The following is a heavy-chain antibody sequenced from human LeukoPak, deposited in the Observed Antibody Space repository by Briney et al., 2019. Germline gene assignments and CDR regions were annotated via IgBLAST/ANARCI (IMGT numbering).Heavy chain of an antibody. CDR1: GFIFSSYS. CDR3: VRQSSGWYHFDY. D-gene: IGHD6-19*01. Sequence: GGSLRLSCAVSGFIFSSYSMHWVRQAPGKGLGWAAVISSDGSNKYYADSVKGRFTISRDNSKNTLYMQMNSLRAEDAAVYYCVRQSSGWYHFDYWGQGTLVTVSS. CDR2: ISSDGSNK. V-gene: IGHV3-30-3*01. J-gene: IGHJ4*02.